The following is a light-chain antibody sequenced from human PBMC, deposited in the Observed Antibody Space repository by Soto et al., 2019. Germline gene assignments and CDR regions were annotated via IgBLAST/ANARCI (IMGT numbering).Light chain of an antibody. J-gene: IGKJ1*01. CDR3: QQFDGSSWT. CDR2: AAS. V-gene: IGKV3-20*01. CDR1: QSVWIAS. Sequence: EIVLTQSPGTLSVSPGEGVTLSCRASQSVWIASLAWYQQKPGQTPRLLIYAASSRATGIPDRFSGSGSGTDFTLTISRLEPEDFAVYYCQQFDGSSWTFGQGTKVEIK.